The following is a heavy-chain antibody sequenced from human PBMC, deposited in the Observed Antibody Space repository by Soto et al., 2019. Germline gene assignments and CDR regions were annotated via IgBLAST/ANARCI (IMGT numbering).Heavy chain of an antibody. CDR3: AREDLDTAMIDY. J-gene: IGHJ4*02. D-gene: IGHD5-18*01. Sequence: PXGTLSLTCTVSGGSISSYYWSGMRQPAGKGLEWIGRIYTSGSTNYNPSLKSRVTMSVDTSKNQFSLKLSSVTAADTAVYYCAREDLDTAMIDYWGQGTLVTVSS. CDR2: IYTSGST. V-gene: IGHV4-4*07. CDR1: GGSISSYY.